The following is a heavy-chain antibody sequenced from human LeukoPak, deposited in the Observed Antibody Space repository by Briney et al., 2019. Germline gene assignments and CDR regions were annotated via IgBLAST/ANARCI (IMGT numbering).Heavy chain of an antibody. D-gene: IGHD3-22*01. CDR3: ARDHPKLYYYDSSGYLAEQ. CDR2: IIPIFGTA. Sequence: VASVKASCKASGGTFSSYAISWVRQAPGQGLEWMGGIIPIFGTANYAQKFQGRVTITTDESTSTAYMELSSLRSEDTAVYYCARDHPKLYYYDSSGYLAEQWGQGTLVTVSS. J-gene: IGHJ4*02. CDR1: GGTFSSYA. V-gene: IGHV1-69*05.